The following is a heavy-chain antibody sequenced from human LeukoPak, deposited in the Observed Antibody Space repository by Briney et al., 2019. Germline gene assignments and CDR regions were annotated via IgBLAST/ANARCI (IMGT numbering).Heavy chain of an antibody. Sequence: SVTVSCKASVGTFSSYGISWVRQAPGQGLEWMGGIIPIFGTANYAQKFQDRVTITADESTSTAYMELSSLRSEDTAVYYCARAHYYGSGSYNWFDPWGQGTLVTVSS. CDR3: ARAHYYGSGSYNWFDP. D-gene: IGHD3-10*01. V-gene: IGHV1-69*13. CDR2: IIPIFGTA. J-gene: IGHJ5*02. CDR1: VGTFSSYG.